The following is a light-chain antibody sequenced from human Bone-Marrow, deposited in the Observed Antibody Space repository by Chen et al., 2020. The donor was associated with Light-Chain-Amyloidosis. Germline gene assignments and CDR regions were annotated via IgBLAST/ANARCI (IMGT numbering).Light chain of an antibody. CDR3: SSYTSSSTWV. J-gene: IGLJ3*02. V-gene: IGLV2-14*01. Sequence: QSALTQPASVSGSPGQSITISCTVTSSDVGGYNYVSWNQQHPGKAPKLMIYNVSNRPSGVSNRFSGSKSGNTASLTISGLQAEDEADYYCSSYTSSSTWVFGGGTKLTVL. CDR2: NVS. CDR1: SSDVGGYNY.